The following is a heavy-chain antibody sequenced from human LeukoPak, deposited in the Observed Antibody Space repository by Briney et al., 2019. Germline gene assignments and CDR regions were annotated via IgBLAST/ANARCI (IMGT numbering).Heavy chain of an antibody. J-gene: IGHJ4*02. CDR3: ARDWIDRSLDY. CDR2: LSPHANYE. V-gene: IGHV3-33*01. CDR1: GFTFSDYG. D-gene: IGHD2-2*03. Sequence: GRSLRLSCAASGFTFSDYGIHWVRQAPGKGLERVAVLSPHANYEYYADSVQGRFTISRDDSKNTVYLQMNSLRDEETAVYYCARDWIDRSLDYWGLGTLVTVSS.